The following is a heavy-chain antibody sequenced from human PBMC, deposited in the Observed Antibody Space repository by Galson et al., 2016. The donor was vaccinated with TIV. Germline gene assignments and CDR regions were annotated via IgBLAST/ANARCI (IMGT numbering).Heavy chain of an antibody. CDR3: AKQWLKDYYGMDV. CDR1: GFTFSNYG. Sequence: SLRLSCAASGFTFSNYGMHWVRQAPGKGLEWVAVLSYDERNKKYAESVKGRFTISRDNSKNTLYLQMHSLRPDDTAVYYCAKQWLKDYYGMDVWGPGTTVTVSS. D-gene: IGHD6-19*01. V-gene: IGHV3-30*18. J-gene: IGHJ6*02. CDR2: LSYDERNK.